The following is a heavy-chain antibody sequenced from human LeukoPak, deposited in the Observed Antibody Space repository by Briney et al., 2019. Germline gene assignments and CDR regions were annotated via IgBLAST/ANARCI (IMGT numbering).Heavy chain of an antibody. Sequence: TGGSLRLSRAASGFNFSGYSMSGVCQAPGRGLEWGSYICFCGGSTYYADSVKGRLTISRDKSKNTVYLEMNSLRAEDTAVYYCAKCSGGSCYIDYWGQGTLVTVSS. J-gene: IGHJ4*02. D-gene: IGHD2-15*01. V-gene: IGHV3-23*01. CDR2: ICFCGGST. CDR1: GFNFSGYS. CDR3: AKCSGGSCYIDY.